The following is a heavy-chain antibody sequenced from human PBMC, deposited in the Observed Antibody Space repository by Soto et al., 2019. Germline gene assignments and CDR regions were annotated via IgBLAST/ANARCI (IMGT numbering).Heavy chain of an antibody. CDR1: GLTFSSYA. D-gene: IGHD3-22*01. CDR2: ISSTGVNT. J-gene: IGHJ4*02. V-gene: IGHV3-64*07. CDR3: VVRHSSADYVY. Sequence: EVPLVESGGGLVQPGGSLRLSCAVSGLTFSSYAMHWVRQTPGKRLEYVSSISSTGVNTYYAESVKGRFTISRDNSKNTLYLQMGSLRTEDMAVYYCVVRHSSADYVYWGQGTLVTVSS.